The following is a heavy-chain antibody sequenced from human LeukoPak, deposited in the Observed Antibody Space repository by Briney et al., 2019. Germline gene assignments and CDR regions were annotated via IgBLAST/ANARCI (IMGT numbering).Heavy chain of an antibody. D-gene: IGHD2-21*02. CDR2: ISGSGGNT. V-gene: IGHV3-23*01. CDR1: GFTFSSYG. Sequence: GGSLRLSCAASGFTFSSYGMNWVRQAPGKGLEWVSAISGSGGNTHYADSVKGRFSISRDNSKNTLYLQVNGLRTEDAAVYYCAKDRLLNCRGDCYIFDYWGQGTVVTVSS. CDR3: AKDRLLNCRGDCYIFDY. J-gene: IGHJ4*02.